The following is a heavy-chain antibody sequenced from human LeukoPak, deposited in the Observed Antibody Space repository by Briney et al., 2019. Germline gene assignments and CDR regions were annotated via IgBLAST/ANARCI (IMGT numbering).Heavy chain of an antibody. Sequence: GGSLRLSCAASGFTFSNAWMSWVRQAPGKGLEWVGRIKSKTDGGTTDYAAPVKGRFTISRDDSKNTLHLQMNSLKTEDTAVYYCTTVIVVVPAAISDAFDIWGQGTMVTVSS. CDR2: IKSKTDGGTT. V-gene: IGHV3-15*01. J-gene: IGHJ3*02. CDR1: GFTFSNAW. D-gene: IGHD2-2*01. CDR3: TTVIVVVPAAISDAFDI.